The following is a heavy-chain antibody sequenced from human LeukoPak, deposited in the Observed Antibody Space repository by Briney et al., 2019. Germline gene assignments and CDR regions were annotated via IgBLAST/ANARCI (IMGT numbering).Heavy chain of an antibody. J-gene: IGHJ6*02. D-gene: IGHD3-3*01. CDR3: ARDYDFWSGFLVDV. CDR2: IYTSGST. Sequence: SETLSLTCTVSGGSISSYYWSWIRQPAGKGLEWIGRIYTSGSTNYNPSLKSRVTMSVDTSKNRFSLKLSSVTAADTAVYYCARDYDFWSGFLVDVWGQGTTVTVSS. V-gene: IGHV4-4*07. CDR1: GGSISSYY.